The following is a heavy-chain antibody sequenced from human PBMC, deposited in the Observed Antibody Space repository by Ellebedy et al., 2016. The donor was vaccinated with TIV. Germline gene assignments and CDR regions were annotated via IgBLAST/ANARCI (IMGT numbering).Heavy chain of an antibody. CDR1: GFTFSSSA. J-gene: IGHJ4*02. D-gene: IGHD4-17*01. Sequence: GESLKISCAASGFTFSSSAMSWVRQAPGKGLEWVSTVGGSGESKWYADSVKGRFTISRDNSKNTLSLQMNNLRVEDTALYYCAKATGDYEYWGRGILLTVSS. V-gene: IGHV3-23*01. CDR2: VGGSGESK. CDR3: AKATGDYEY.